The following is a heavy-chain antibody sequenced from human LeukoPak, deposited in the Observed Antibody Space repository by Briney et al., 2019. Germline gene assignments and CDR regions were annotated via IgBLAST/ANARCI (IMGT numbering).Heavy chain of an antibody. CDR1: GFTFSTYA. J-gene: IGHJ4*02. V-gene: IGHV3-23*01. CDR2: ISGGGGST. D-gene: IGHD3-22*01. CDR3: AKSSYYDSSGYYREYYFDQ. Sequence: PGGSLRLSCAASGFTFSTYAMSWVRQAPGRGLDWVSSISGGGGSTYYADSVKGRVTVSRDNSKSTLYLQMNSLRAEDTAVYYCAKSSYYDSSGYYREYYFDQWGQGTLVTVSS.